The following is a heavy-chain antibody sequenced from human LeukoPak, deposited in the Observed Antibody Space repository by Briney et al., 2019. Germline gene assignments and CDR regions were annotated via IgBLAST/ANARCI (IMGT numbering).Heavy chain of an antibody. J-gene: IGHJ6*02. CDR1: GFTFSSYG. D-gene: IGHD3-10*01. Sequence: PGGSLRLSCAASGFTFSSYGMHWVRQAPGKGLEWVAVISYDGSNKYYADSVKGRFTISRDNSKNTLYLQMNSLRAEDTAVYYCVKELLVRGVYYYYGMDVWGQGTTVTVSS. V-gene: IGHV3-30*18. CDR2: ISYDGSNK. CDR3: VKELLVRGVYYYYGMDV.